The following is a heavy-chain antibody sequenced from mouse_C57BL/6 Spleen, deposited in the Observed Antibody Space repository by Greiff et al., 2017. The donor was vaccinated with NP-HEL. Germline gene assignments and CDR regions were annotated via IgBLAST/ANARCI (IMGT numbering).Heavy chain of an antibody. CDR1: GYTFTDYY. Sequence: VQLQQSGPELVKPGASVKISCKASGYTFTDYYMNWVKQSHGKSLEWIGDINPNNGGTSYNQKFKGKATLTVDKSSSTAYMELRSLTSEDSAVYYCARCLYDGYSDYWGQGTTLTVSS. V-gene: IGHV1-26*01. J-gene: IGHJ2*01. CDR2: INPNNGGT. D-gene: IGHD2-3*01. CDR3: ARCLYDGYSDY.